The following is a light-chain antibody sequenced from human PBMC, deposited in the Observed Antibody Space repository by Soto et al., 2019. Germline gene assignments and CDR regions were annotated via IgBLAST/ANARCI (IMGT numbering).Light chain of an antibody. CDR3: FSFTTASRDV. CDR2: EVN. Sequence: QSALSPPASLSGSPGQSITISCTGTSSDNGAYYYVSLIQQHPGKAPKLMISEVNTRPTEISNRFSGPKTGNTAYLTISGYQVEDEAEYFCFSFTTASRDVFGTGTKVTV. J-gene: IGLJ1*01. CDR1: SSDNGAYYY. V-gene: IGLV2-14*01.